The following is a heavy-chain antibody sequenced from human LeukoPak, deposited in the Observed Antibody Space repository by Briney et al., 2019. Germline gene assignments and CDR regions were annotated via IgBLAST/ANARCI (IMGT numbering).Heavy chain of an antibody. CDR3: AREPTRTSPDY. CDR1: GGSFSGYY. D-gene: IGHD1-7*01. V-gene: IGHV4-59*01. J-gene: IGHJ4*02. CDR2: IYYSGST. Sequence: PSETLSLTCAVYGGSFSGYYWSWIRQPPGKGLEWIGYIYYSGSTNYNPSLKSRVTISVDTSKNQFSLKLSSVTAADTAVYYCAREPTRTSPDYWGQGTLVTVSS.